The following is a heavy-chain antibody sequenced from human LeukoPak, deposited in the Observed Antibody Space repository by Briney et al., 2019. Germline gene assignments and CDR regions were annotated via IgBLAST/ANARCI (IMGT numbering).Heavy chain of an antibody. V-gene: IGHV4-59*01. Sequence: SETLSLTCTVSGGSISSYYWSWIRQPPGKGLEWIGYIYYSGSTNYNPSLKSRVTISVDTSKNQFSLKLSSVTAADTAVYYCARVSGGLEEYFQHWGQGTLVTVSS. CDR3: ARVSGGLEEYFQH. CDR1: GGSISSYY. J-gene: IGHJ1*01. D-gene: IGHD2-8*02. CDR2: IYYSGST.